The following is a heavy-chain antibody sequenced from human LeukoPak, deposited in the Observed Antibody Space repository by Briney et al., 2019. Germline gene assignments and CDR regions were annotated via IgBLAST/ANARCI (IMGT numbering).Heavy chain of an antibody. D-gene: IGHD3-16*02. CDR3: ARANYVWGSYRHSPGMGY. J-gene: IGHJ4*02. CDR1: GGTFSSYA. CDR2: IIPILGIA. Sequence: SVKVSCKASGGTFSSYAISWVRQAPGQGLEWMGRIIPILGIANYAQKFQGRVTITADKSTSTAYMELSSLRSEDTAVYYCARANYVWGSYRHSPGMGYWGQGTLVTVSS. V-gene: IGHV1-69*04.